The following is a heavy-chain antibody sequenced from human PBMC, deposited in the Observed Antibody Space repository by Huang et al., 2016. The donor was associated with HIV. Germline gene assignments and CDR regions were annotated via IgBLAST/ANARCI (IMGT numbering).Heavy chain of an antibody. Sequence: QIQLAQSGAEVKKPGASVKVSCKASGYTFTNYDINWVRQASGQGLEWSGWMNPKSGNVGYTKKFQGRVAILRNSSINTSYLEVTSLTSEDTAVYYCARGFGINYNHEAFDVWGQGTMVTVSS. V-gene: IGHV1-8*01. CDR2: MNPKSGNV. CDR3: ARGFGINYNHEAFDV. J-gene: IGHJ3*01. CDR1: GYTFTNYD. D-gene: IGHD3-10*01.